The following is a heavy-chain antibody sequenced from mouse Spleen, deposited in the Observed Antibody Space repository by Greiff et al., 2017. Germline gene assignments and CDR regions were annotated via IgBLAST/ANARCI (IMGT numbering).Heavy chain of an antibody. Sequence: EVKVVESGGGLVKPGGSLKLSCAASGFTFSSYAMSWVRQTPEKRLAWVATISSGGSYTYYPDSVKGRFTISRDNAKNTLYLQMSSLRAEDTAMYYCARGATTVVAHWYFDVWGAGTTVTVSS. CDR3: ARGATTVVAHWYFDV. V-gene: IGHV5-9-1*01. CDR1: GFTFSSYA. J-gene: IGHJ1*01. CDR2: ISSGGSYT. D-gene: IGHD1-1*01.